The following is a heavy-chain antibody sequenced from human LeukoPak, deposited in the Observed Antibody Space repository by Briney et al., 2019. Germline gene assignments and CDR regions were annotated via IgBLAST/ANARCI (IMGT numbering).Heavy chain of an antibody. V-gene: IGHV3-7*01. CDR3: ARGGSYCSSTRCYDTLGYFDL. D-gene: IGHD2-2*01. CDR1: GFTFSSYW. CDR2: IKQDGSEK. Sequence: GGSLRLSCAASGFTFSSYWMSWVRQAPGKGLEWVANIKQDGSEKYYVDSVKGRFTISRDNAKNSLYPQMNSPRAEDTAVYYCARGGSYCSSTRCYDTLGYFDLWGRGTLVTVSS. J-gene: IGHJ2*01.